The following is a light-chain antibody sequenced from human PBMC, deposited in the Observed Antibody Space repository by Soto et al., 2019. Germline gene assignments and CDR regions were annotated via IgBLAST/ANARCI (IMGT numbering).Light chain of an antibody. V-gene: IGKV3-20*01. CDR1: RYVSTSF. CDR2: ATS. J-gene: IGKJ4*01. Sequence: EIVLTQSPDTLSLSPGERATLSCRARRYVSTSFLAWYQQKAGQAPRLLIYATSTSATGIPDRFSGSGSETDFTLTVSRLGAEDFEVYCCQQYGTSITFGGGPRVEI. CDR3: QQYGTSIT.